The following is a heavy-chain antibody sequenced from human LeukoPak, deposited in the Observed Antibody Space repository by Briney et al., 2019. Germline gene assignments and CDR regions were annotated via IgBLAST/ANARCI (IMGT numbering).Heavy chain of an antibody. J-gene: IGHJ4*02. CDR2: ISAYNGNT. Sequence: VASVKVSCKASGYTFTSYGISWVRQAPGQGLEWMGWISAYNGNTNYAQKFQGRVTITADESTSTAYMELSSLRSEDTAVYYCASRYSGYRLGLDYWGQGTLVTVSS. CDR1: GYTFTSYG. D-gene: IGHD3-22*01. V-gene: IGHV1-18*01. CDR3: ASRYSGYRLGLDY.